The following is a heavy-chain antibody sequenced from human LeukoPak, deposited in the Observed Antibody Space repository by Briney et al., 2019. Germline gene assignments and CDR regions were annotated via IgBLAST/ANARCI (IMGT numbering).Heavy chain of an antibody. J-gene: IGHJ4*02. CDR2: IIPIFGTA. Sequence: SVKVSRKASGGTFSSYAISWVRQAPGQGLEWMGGIIPIFGTANYAQKFQGRVTITADESTSTAYMELSSLRSEDTAVYYCARSKRGYSYGYRVLYFDYWGPGTLVTVSS. D-gene: IGHD5-18*01. CDR3: ARSKRGYSYGYRVLYFDY. CDR1: GGTFSSYA. V-gene: IGHV1-69*13.